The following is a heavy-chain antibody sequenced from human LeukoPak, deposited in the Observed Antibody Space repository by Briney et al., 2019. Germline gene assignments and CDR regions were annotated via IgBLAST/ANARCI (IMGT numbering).Heavy chain of an antibody. CDR3: ARGSVLDAFDI. Sequence: GGSLRLSCAASGFTVSSNYMSWVRQAPGKGLEWVSVIYSGGSTYYADSVKGRFTFSRHNSKNTLCLQMNSLRPEDTAVYYCARGSVLDAFDIWGQGTMVTVSS. J-gene: IGHJ3*02. CDR1: GFTVSSNY. CDR2: IYSGGST. V-gene: IGHV3-53*04.